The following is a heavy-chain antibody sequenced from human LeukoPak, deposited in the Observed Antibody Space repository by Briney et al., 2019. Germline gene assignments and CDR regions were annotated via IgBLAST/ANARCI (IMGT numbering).Heavy chain of an antibody. V-gene: IGHV4-31*01. Sequence: SQTLSLTCTVSGGSISSGGYYWSWIRQHPGKGLEWIGYIYYSGSTYYNPSLKSQVTISADTSKNQFSLKLSSVTAADTAVYYCARSQGYYYDSSGYYDQRGYFDYWGQGTLVTVSS. CDR3: ARSQGYYYDSSGYYDQRGYFDY. D-gene: IGHD3-22*01. CDR1: GGSISSGGYY. J-gene: IGHJ4*02. CDR2: IYYSGST.